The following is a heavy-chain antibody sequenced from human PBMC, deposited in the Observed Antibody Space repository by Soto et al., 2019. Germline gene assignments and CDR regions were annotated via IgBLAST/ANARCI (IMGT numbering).Heavy chain of an antibody. CDR2: ISGSGGST. J-gene: IGHJ4*02. V-gene: IGHV3-23*01. CDR3: ANSDEIPDPGYSNSSGPGY. CDR1: GFTFSSYA. D-gene: IGHD6-6*01. Sequence: QPGGSLRLSCAASGFTFSSYAMSWVRQAPGKGLEWVSAISGSGGSTYYADSVKGRFTISRDNSKNTLYLQMDSLRAEDTAVYYCANSDEIPDPGYSNSSGPGYWGQGTVVTVS.